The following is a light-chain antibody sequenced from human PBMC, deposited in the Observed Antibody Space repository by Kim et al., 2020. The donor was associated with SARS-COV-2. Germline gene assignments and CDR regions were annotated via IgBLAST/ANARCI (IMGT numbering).Light chain of an antibody. CDR2: LNTDGSH. J-gene: IGLJ3*02. V-gene: IGLV4-69*01. CDR1: SGHSSYA. Sequence: QPVLTQSPSASASLGASVKLTCTLSSGHSSYAIAWHQQQPEKGPRYLMTLNTDGSHTKGDGIPDRFSGSSSGAERYLTISSLQSEDEADYYCQTWGTGIRLFGGGTQLTVL. CDR3: QTWGTGIRL.